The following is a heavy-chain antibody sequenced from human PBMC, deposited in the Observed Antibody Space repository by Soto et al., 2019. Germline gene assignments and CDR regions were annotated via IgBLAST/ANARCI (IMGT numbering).Heavy chain of an antibody. Sequence: GGSLRLSYEASGFTFSLYRMSWVRQAPGKGPEWVAKIEQDGSKEYYLDSVKGRFTISRDNAKNSLYLQMNSLRAEDTAVYYCSRDFQGYWGQGTLVTVSS. CDR2: IEQDGSKE. J-gene: IGHJ4*02. V-gene: IGHV3-7*01. CDR3: SRDFQGY. CDR1: GFTFSLYR.